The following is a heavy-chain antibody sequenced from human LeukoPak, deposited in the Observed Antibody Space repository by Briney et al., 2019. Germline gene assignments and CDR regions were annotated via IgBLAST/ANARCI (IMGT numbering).Heavy chain of an antibody. D-gene: IGHD6-19*01. V-gene: IGHV1-69*04. CDR1: GYTFTNYD. J-gene: IGHJ4*02. CDR3: ARDFTHSSGWYGYDYFDY. CDR2: IIPILGLT. Sequence: GASVKVSCKASGYTFTNYDINWVRQATGQGLELMGRIIPILGLTNYAQRFQGRVMITADTSTKTVYMELNSLRAEDTAVYYCARDFTHSSGWYGYDYFDYWGQGTLVTVSS.